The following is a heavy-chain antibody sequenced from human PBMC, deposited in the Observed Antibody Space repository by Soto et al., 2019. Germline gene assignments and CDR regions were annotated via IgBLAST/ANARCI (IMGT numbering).Heavy chain of an antibody. D-gene: IGHD6-19*01. CDR3: TTGQAVGDPVAGVAFDI. CDR1: GFTFSNAW. J-gene: IGHJ3*02. CDR2: IKSKTDGGTT. V-gene: IGHV3-15*01. Sequence: EVQLVESGGGLVKPGGSLRLSCAASGFTFSNAWMSWVRQAPGRGLELVGRIKSKTDGGTTDYAAPVKGRFTISRDDSKNTLYLQMNSLKTEDTAVYYCTTGQAVGDPVAGVAFDIWGQGTMVTVSS.